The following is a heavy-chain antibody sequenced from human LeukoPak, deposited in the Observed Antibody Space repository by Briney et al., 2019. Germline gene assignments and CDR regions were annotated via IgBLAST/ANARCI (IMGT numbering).Heavy chain of an antibody. D-gene: IGHD2-2*01. V-gene: IGHV7-4-1*02. Sequence: ASVKVSCKASGYTFTSYAMNWARQAPGQGLEWMGWINTITGNPTYAQGFTGRFVFSLDTSVSTAYLQISSLKAEDTAVYYCARAVVPDYWGQGTLVTVSS. CDR2: INTITGNP. CDR1: GYTFTSYA. CDR3: ARAVVPDY. J-gene: IGHJ4*02.